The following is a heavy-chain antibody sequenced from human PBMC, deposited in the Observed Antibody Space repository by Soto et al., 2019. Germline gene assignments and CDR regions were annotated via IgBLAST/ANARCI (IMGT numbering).Heavy chain of an antibody. CDR3: ARTIGARAANEAFAF. D-gene: IGHD1-26*01. CDR1: GFTFDDYG. Sequence: EVQLVESGGRVVPPGGSLSLSCAASGFTFDDYGMRWVRQVPGKGLEWVCGINWNGGGTGFADSVKGRFTISRDNAKSSLYLQMNSLRAEDTALYHCARTIGARAANEAFAFWGQGTMVTVSS. CDR2: INWNGGGT. J-gene: IGHJ3*01. V-gene: IGHV3-20*01.